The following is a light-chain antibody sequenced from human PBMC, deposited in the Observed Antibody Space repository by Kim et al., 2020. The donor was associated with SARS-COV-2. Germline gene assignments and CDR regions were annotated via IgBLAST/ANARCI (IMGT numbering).Light chain of an antibody. CDR2: AAS. V-gene: IGKV1-17*01. CDR3: LQHNAFPHT. J-gene: IGKJ2*01. Sequence: SASGGDRVTISCRASQDIGNDLGWYQQRPGKAPTRLIYAASTLESGVPSRFSGRGSGTQFTLAISSLQPEDFATYYCLQHNAFPHTFGQGTKLEI. CDR1: QDIGND.